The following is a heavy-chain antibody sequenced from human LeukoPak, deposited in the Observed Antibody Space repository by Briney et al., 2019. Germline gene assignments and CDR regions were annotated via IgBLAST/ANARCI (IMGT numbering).Heavy chain of an antibody. J-gene: IGHJ4*02. V-gene: IGHV3-30*02. Sequence: GGSLRLSCAASGFTFSGHGIHWVRQTPGVGLEWVAIIGNDGRDQHYTDSVKGRFTISRDNSKNTLFLQLNSLRPEDTALYLCARDLMWGFDYWGQGTLVTVSS. CDR3: ARDLMWGFDY. D-gene: IGHD7-27*01. CDR2: IGNDGRDQ. CDR1: GFTFSGHG.